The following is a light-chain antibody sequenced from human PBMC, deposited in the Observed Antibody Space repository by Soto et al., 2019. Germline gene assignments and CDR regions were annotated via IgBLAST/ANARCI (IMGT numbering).Light chain of an antibody. J-gene: IGKJ4*01. Sequence: DIQMTQSPSTPSASVGDRVTITCRASQSISSWLAWYQQKPGKAPKLLIYKASSLKSGVPSRFSGSASGTEFTLTISSLQPDDFATYYCQQYTNYPLTFGGGTKVEIK. CDR3: QQYTNYPLT. CDR2: KAS. CDR1: QSISSW. V-gene: IGKV1-5*03.